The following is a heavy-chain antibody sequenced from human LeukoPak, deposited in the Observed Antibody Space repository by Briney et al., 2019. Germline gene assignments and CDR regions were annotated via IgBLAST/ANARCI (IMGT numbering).Heavy chain of an antibody. CDR2: ISGSGDST. Sequence: GGSLRLSCAASGFTFSTYAMSWVRQAPGKGLEWVSAISGSGDSTYYADSVKGRFTISRGNSRNTLYLQMNSLRAEDTAVYYCAKESRITMVRGVVDYWGQGTLVTVPS. D-gene: IGHD3-10*01. CDR1: GFTFSTYA. J-gene: IGHJ4*02. CDR3: AKESRITMVRGVVDY. V-gene: IGHV3-23*01.